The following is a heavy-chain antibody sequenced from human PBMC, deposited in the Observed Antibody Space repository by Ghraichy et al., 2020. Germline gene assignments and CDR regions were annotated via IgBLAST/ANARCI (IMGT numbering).Heavy chain of an antibody. CDR3: ASTHYDFWSDSRGDIFDY. Sequence: SETPSLTCAVSGVSIRSYYWSWIRQPAGKGLEWIGRIYTSGSTNYNPSLKSRATMSLDTSKNQFSLKLSSVTAADTAIYYCASTHYDFWSDSRGDIFDYWGQGTLVTVSS. V-gene: IGHV4-4*07. D-gene: IGHD3-3*01. J-gene: IGHJ4*02. CDR2: IYTSGST. CDR1: GVSIRSYY.